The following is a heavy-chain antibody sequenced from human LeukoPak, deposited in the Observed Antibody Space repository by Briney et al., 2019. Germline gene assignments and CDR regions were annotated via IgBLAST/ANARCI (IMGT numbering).Heavy chain of an antibody. CDR3: AKDVRSYYDSSENFDY. V-gene: IGHV3-23*01. J-gene: IGHJ4*02. Sequence: PGGSLRLSCAASGFTFSSYAMSWVRQAPGKGLEWVSAISGSGGGTYYADSVKGRFTISRDNSKNTLYLQMNSLRAEDTAVYYCAKDVRSYYDSSENFDYWGQGTLVTVSS. CDR2: ISGSGGGT. D-gene: IGHD3-22*01. CDR1: GFTFSSYA.